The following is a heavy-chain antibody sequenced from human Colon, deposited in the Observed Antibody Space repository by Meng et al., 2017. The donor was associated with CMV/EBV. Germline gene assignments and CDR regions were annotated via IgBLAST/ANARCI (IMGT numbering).Heavy chain of an antibody. CDR2: IKPDGSEK. CDR1: GFSFSGRW. CDR3: ATDLNWDNF. J-gene: IGHJ4*02. Sequence: LRLSCTTSGFSFSGRWMTWVRQAPGKGLEGVANIKPDGSEKYYVDSVKGRFTISRDNAKNSLYLQMNSLRAEDTAVYYCATDLNWDNFWGQGTLVTVSS. D-gene: IGHD1-1*01. V-gene: IGHV3-7*01.